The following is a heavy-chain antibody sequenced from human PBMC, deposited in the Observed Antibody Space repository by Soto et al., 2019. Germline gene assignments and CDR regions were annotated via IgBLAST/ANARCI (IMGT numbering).Heavy chain of an antibody. CDR2: ISGGGDST. D-gene: IGHD5-18*01. CDR1: GFVFSSYA. Sequence: GGSLRLSCAASGFVFSSYAMTWARQAPGKGLEWVSAISGGGDSTYYADSVKGRFTISRDNSRNTLYLQVNSLRAEDTALYYCAKARSGGYSYGDYYFDYWGQGTLVTVSS. J-gene: IGHJ4*02. CDR3: AKARSGGYSYGDYYFDY. V-gene: IGHV3-23*01.